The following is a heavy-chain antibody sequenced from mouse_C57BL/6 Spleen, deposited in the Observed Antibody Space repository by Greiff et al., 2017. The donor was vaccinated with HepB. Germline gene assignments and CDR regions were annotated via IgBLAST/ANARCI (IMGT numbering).Heavy chain of an antibody. J-gene: IGHJ1*03. CDR3: ARSGYYGSSLHWYFDV. Sequence: QVQLQQSGAELVKPGASVKMSCKASGYTFTSYWITWVKQRPGQGLEWIGDIYPGSGSTNYNEKFKSKATLTVDTSSSTAYMQLSSLTSEDSAVYYCARSGYYGSSLHWYFDVWGTGTTVTVSS. CDR2: IYPGSGST. V-gene: IGHV1-55*01. D-gene: IGHD1-1*01. CDR1: GYTFTSYW.